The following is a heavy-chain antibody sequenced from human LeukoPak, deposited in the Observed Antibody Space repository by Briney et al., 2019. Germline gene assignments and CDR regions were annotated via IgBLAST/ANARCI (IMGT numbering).Heavy chain of an antibody. V-gene: IGHV3-73*01. CDR3: TRPSGTYYKTLGDYYYYGMDV. Sequence: GESLRLSCAASGFTFSGSAMHWVRQASGKGLEWVGRIRSKANSYATTYAASVTGRFTISRDDSKNTAYLQMNSLKTEDTAVYYCTRPSGTYYKTLGDYYYYGMDVWGQGTTVTVSS. CDR1: GFTFSGSA. D-gene: IGHD3-10*01. J-gene: IGHJ6*02. CDR2: IRSKANSYAT.